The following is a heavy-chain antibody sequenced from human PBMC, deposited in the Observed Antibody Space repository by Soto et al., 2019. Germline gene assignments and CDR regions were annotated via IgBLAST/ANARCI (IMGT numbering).Heavy chain of an antibody. J-gene: IGHJ4*02. V-gene: IGHV3-21*01. CDR1: GFSFSSDN. D-gene: IGHD3-10*01. CDR2: VGSTASYV. Sequence: VQLVESGGGLVKPGGSLRLSCAASGFSFSSDNMHWVRQAPGKGLEWVSSVGSTASYVVYADSVKGRFTISRDNANSSLYLQMNSLRAEDTAVYYCVHSHYGSGSFDYWGQGTLVTVS. CDR3: VHSHYGSGSFDY.